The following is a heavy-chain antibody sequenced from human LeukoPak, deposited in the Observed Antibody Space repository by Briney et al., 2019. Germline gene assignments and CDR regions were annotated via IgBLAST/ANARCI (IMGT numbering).Heavy chain of an antibody. J-gene: IGHJ4*02. CDR2: ISGSGGNT. CDR1: GFTFSSYS. Sequence: GSLRLPCAASGFTFSSYSMNWVRQAPGKGLEWVSGISGSGGNTYYADSVKGRFTISRDNSKNALYVQMNSLRAEDTAVYYCAKYFGFGELFYFDYWGQGTLVTVSS. V-gene: IGHV3-23*01. D-gene: IGHD3-10*01. CDR3: AKYFGFGELFYFDY.